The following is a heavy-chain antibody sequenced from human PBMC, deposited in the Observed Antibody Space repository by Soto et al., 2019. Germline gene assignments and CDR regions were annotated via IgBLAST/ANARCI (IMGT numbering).Heavy chain of an antibody. J-gene: IGHJ4*02. CDR2: INHSGST. Sequence: SETLSLTCAVYGGSFSGYYWSWIRQPPGKGLEWIGEINHSGSTNYNPSLKSRVTISADTSKNQFSLKLSSVTAADTAVYYCARGHYDYWSGSFATIDYWGQGTRVTVSS. CDR3: ARGHYDYWSGSFATIDY. CDR1: GGSFSGYY. V-gene: IGHV4-34*01. D-gene: IGHD3-3*01.